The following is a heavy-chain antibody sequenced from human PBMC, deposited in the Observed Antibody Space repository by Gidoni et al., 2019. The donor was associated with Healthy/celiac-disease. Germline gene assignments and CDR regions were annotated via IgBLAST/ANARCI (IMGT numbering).Heavy chain of an antibody. Sequence: EVQLVESGGGLVQPGGSLRLSCAASGFTVSSNYMSWVRQAPGKGLEWVSVIYSGGSTYYADSVKGRFTISRHYSKNTLYLQMNSLRAEDTAVYYCARLSSIYDSSGYYPEVDYWGQGTLVTVSS. CDR3: ARLSSIYDSSGYYPEVDY. V-gene: IGHV3-53*04. CDR2: IYSGGST. CDR1: GFTVSSNY. D-gene: IGHD3-22*01. J-gene: IGHJ4*02.